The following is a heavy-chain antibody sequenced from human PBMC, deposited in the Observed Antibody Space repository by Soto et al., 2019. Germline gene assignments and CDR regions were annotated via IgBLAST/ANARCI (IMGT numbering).Heavy chain of an antibody. V-gene: IGHV1-8*01. D-gene: IGHD2-2*01. CDR3: ARDCISTSCHLDY. CDR2: MNPNSGNT. J-gene: IGHJ4*02. CDR1: GYTFTSYD. Sequence: ASVKVSCKASGYTFTSYDINWVRQATGQGLEWMGWMNPNSGNTGYAQKFQGWVTMTRDTSISTAYMELSSLRSEDTAVYYCARDCISTSCHLDYWGQGTLVTVSS.